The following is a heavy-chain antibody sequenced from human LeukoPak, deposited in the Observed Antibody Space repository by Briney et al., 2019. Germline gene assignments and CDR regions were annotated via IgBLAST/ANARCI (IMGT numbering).Heavy chain of an antibody. D-gene: IGHD3-10*01. CDR2: IYYTGST. J-gene: IGHJ4*02. CDR1: GGSISRYY. V-gene: IGHV4-59*08. Sequence: SETLSLTCTVSGGSISRYYGSWIRQSPGKGLEWIGYIYYTGSTYYNPSLKSRVTISVDTSKNQFSLKLSSVTAADTAVYYCARQGVTTMVINYWGQGTLVTVSS. CDR3: ARQGVTTMVINY.